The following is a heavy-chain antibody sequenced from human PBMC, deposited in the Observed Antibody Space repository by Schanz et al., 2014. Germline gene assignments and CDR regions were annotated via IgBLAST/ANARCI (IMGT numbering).Heavy chain of an antibody. CDR2: MIGSGSSV. D-gene: IGHD3-22*01. Sequence: PGGSLRLSCAASGFTFSDYYMSWIRQAPGKGLEWVSRMIGSGSSVFYADSVKGRFTISRDNLKNTVYLQMNSLRAGDTAVYYCAKDGRLPYYGTGSDFDYWGQGTLVDVSS. V-gene: IGHV3-23*01. CDR3: AKDGRLPYYGTGSDFDY. J-gene: IGHJ4*02. CDR1: GFTFSDYY.